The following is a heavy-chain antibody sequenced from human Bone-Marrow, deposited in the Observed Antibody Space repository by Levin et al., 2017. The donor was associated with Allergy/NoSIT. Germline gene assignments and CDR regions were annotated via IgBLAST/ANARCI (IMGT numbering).Heavy chain of an antibody. J-gene: IGHJ3*02. D-gene: IGHD6-19*01. V-gene: IGHV3-30*18. CDR3: AKGRQWLVLLAHDAFDI. Sequence: GESLKISCAASGFTFSSYGMHWVRQAPGKGLEWVAVISYDGSNKYYADSVKGRFTISRDNSKNTLYLQMNSLRAEDTAVYYCAKGRQWLVLLAHDAFDIWGQGTMVTVSS. CDR1: GFTFSSYG. CDR2: ISYDGSNK.